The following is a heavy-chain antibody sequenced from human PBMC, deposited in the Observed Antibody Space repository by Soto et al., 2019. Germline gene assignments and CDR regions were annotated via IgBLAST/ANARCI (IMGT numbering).Heavy chain of an antibody. CDR2: ISTYNGNT. Sequence: QVQLVQSGAEVKKPGASVKVSCKTSGYTFTSYGISWVRQAPGQGLEWIGWISTYNGNTTRAQRLQGRVSMTTDTAISPGYMELRSLRSDDTALYYCASVNGQWMVNDWGQGTLLTVSS. CDR3: ASVNGQWMVND. V-gene: IGHV1-18*01. D-gene: IGHD6-19*01. CDR1: GYTFTSYG. J-gene: IGHJ4*02.